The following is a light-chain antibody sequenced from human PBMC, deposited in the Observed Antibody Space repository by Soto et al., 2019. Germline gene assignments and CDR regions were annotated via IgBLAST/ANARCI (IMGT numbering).Light chain of an antibody. CDR1: QSVSNN. J-gene: IGKJ4*02. CDR2: GAS. Sequence: IVMTQSPATLSLSPGERATLSCRASQSVSNNLAWYQQKRGLPPRLLIYGASTRATGIPVRFSGSGSGTDFTLTISSLQSEDFAVYYCQQRNNWPLTFGGGTKVEIK. V-gene: IGKV3-15*01. CDR3: QQRNNWPLT.